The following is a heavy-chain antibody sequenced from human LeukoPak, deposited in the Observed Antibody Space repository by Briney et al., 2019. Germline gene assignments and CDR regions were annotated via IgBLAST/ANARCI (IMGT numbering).Heavy chain of an antibody. CDR1: GGSISSGGYY. V-gene: IGHV4-30-2*01. CDR2: IYHSGST. J-gene: IGHJ5*02. Sequence: SQTLSLTCTVSGGSISSGGYYWSWIRQPPGKGLEWIGYIYHSGSTYYNPSLKSRVTISVDRSKNQFSLKLSSVTAADTAVYYCARAYVSSSWYLNWFDPWGQGTLATVSS. D-gene: IGHD6-13*01. CDR3: ARAYVSSSWYLNWFDP.